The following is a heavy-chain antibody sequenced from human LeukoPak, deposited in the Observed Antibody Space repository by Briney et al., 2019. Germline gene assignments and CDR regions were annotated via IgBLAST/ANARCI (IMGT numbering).Heavy chain of an antibody. CDR1: GFTFNSYW. D-gene: IGHD1-26*01. J-gene: IGHJ4*02. Sequence: PGGSLRLSCAASGFTFNSYWMHWVRQSPGKGLVWVSRINSDGGTTTYADSVKGRFTISRDNAKSTLYLQMNSLRIEDTAVYYCAISRYSGTSLDYWGQGSLVTVPS. CDR2: INSDGGTT. CDR3: AISRYSGTSLDY. V-gene: IGHV3-74*01.